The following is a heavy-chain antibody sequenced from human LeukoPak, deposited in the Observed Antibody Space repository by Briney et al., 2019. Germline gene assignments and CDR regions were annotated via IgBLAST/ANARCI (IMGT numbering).Heavy chain of an antibody. V-gene: IGHV4-39*01. J-gene: IGHJ4*02. CDR3: ARHNYIEDYYDNSGDFDY. CDR1: GGSISSSSYY. D-gene: IGHD3-22*01. CDR2: IYYSGST. Sequence: SETLSLTCTVSGGSISSSSYYWGWVRQPPGKGLEWIGSIYYSGSTYYNPSLKSRVTISVDTSKNQFSLKLSSVTAADTAVYYCARHNYIEDYYDNSGDFDYWGQGTLVTVSS.